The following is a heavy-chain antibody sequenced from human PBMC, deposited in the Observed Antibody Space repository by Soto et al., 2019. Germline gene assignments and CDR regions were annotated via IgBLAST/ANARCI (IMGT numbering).Heavy chain of an antibody. CDR1: GFTFSPYA. Sequence: GSLRLSCAASGFTFSPYAMTWVRQAPGKGLEWVSSISGSGGNTNYADSVKGRFTVSRDNSKRTLSLQMNSLTEEDTAIYYCAKGLRRLLRTQYYSGLDVWGRGTTVTVSS. J-gene: IGHJ6*02. V-gene: IGHV3-23*01. D-gene: IGHD3-16*01. CDR2: ISGSGGNT. CDR3: AKGLRRLLRTQYYSGLDV.